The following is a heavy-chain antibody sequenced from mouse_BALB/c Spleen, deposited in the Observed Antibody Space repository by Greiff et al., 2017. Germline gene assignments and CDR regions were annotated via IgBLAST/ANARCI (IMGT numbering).Heavy chain of an antibody. V-gene: IGHV3-8*02. CDR1: GDSITSGY. Sequence: VQLQQSGPSLVKPSQTLSLTCSVTGDSITSGYWNWIRKFPGNKLEYMGYISYSGSTYYNPSLKSRIAITRDTSKNQYYLQLNSVTTEDTATYYCARYTMITTYFDVWGAGTTVTVSS. D-gene: IGHD2-4*01. J-gene: IGHJ1*01. CDR2: ISYSGST. CDR3: ARYTMITTYFDV.